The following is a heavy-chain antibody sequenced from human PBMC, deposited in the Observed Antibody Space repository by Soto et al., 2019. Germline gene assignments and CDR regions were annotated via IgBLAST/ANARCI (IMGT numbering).Heavy chain of an antibody. J-gene: IGHJ5*02. CDR1: GGTFSSYT. D-gene: IGHD6-19*01. V-gene: IGHV1-69*08. Sequence: QVQLVQSGAEVKKPGSSVKVSCKASGGTFSSYTISWVRQAPGQGLEWMGRIIPILGIANYAQKFQGRVTITADKSTSTAYMELGSLRSEDTAVYYCARERGIPVEGGQILNWFDPWGQGTLVTVSS. CDR3: ARERGIPVEGGQILNWFDP. CDR2: IIPILGIA.